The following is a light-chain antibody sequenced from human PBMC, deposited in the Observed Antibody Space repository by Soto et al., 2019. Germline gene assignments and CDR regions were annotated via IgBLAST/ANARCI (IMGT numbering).Light chain of an antibody. V-gene: IGKV3-15*01. Sequence: EIVLTQSPGTLSLSPGERATLSCRASQSVSSTNLAWYLQKPGQAPRLLIYDASTRATGIPGRFSASGSGTEFTLTISSLQSEDFAIYYCQQYFNWPPITFGQGTRLEIK. CDR3: QQYFNWPPIT. CDR1: QSVSSTN. CDR2: DAS. J-gene: IGKJ5*01.